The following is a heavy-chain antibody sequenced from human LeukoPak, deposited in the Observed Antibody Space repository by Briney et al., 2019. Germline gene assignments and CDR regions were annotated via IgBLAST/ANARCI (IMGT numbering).Heavy chain of an antibody. D-gene: IGHD3-9*01. CDR1: GGSIGSSSYY. V-gene: IGHV4-39*01. CDR3: ARPYYDILTGWIPFDY. Sequence: SETLSLTCTVSGGSIGSSSYYWGWIRQPPGKGLEWIGRIYYSGSTYYNPSLKSRVTISVDTSKNQFSLKLSSVTAADTAVYYCARPYYDILTGWIPFDYWGQGTLVTVSS. J-gene: IGHJ4*02. CDR2: IYYSGST.